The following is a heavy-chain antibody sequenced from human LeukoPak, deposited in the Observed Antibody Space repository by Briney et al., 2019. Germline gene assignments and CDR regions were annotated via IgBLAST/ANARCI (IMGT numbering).Heavy chain of an antibody. CDR2: SSGSGGST. J-gene: IGHJ4*02. CDR1: GFTFSSYA. V-gene: IGHV3-23*01. CDR3: AKGRVAVAATDV. Sequence: GGSLRLSCAASGFTFSSYAMSGVRQAPGKGLEWVSASSGSGGSTYYADSVKGRFTISRDNPNTTLYLQTTSLSAGDTAVYYCAKGRVAVAATDVWGQGTMVTVSS. D-gene: IGHD2-15*01.